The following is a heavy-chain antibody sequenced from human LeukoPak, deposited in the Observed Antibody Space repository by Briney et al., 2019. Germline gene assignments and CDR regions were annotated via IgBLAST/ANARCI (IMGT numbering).Heavy chain of an antibody. Sequence: GGSLRLSCAASGFTFSSYWMSWVRQAPGKGLEWVANIKQDGSEKYYVDTVKGRFTISRDNAKNSLYLQMNSLRAEDTAVYYCARASYDYVWGSYRSNLDYYYYYMDVWGKGTTVTVSS. V-gene: IGHV3-7*01. CDR1: GFTFSSYW. CDR2: IKQDGSEK. J-gene: IGHJ6*03. CDR3: ARASYDYVWGSYRSNLDYYYYYMDV. D-gene: IGHD3-16*02.